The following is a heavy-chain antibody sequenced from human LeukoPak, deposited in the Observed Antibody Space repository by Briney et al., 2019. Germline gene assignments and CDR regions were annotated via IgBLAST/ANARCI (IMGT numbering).Heavy chain of an antibody. Sequence: ASVKVSCKASGYTFTSYGISWVRQAPGQGLEWMGWISAYNGNTNYAQKLQGRVTMTTDTSTSTAYMELRSLRAEDTALYYCAKDNGRGQWLVGTYDYWGQGTLVTVSS. D-gene: IGHD6-19*01. CDR1: GYTFTSYG. CDR3: AKDNGRGQWLVGTYDY. V-gene: IGHV1-18*01. CDR2: ISAYNGNT. J-gene: IGHJ4*02.